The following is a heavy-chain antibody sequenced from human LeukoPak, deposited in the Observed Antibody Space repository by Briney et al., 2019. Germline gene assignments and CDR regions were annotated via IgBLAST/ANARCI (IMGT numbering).Heavy chain of an antibody. D-gene: IGHD3-10*01. CDR3: ARQYYGSGSYPIHFDY. CDR2: IIPILGIA. CDR1: GGTFSSYA. Sequence: ASVKVSCKASGGTFSSYAISWVRQAPGQGLEWMGRIIPILGIANYAQKFQGRVTITADKSTSTAYMELSSLRSEDTAVYYCARQYYGSGSYPIHFDYWGQGTLVTVSS. V-gene: IGHV1-69*04. J-gene: IGHJ4*02.